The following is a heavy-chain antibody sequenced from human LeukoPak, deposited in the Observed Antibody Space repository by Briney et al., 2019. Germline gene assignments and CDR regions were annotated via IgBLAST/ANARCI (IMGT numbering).Heavy chain of an antibody. Sequence: GGSLRLSCAASGFDSGAYEMNWVRQAPGKGPEWVAYFAGSDTTKYYADSVRGRFTISRDNAKNSLYLQMNSLRAEDTALYYCTTLGYHLDSWGQGTLVTVSS. J-gene: IGHJ4*02. D-gene: IGHD3-22*01. CDR1: GFDSGAYE. CDR2: FAGSDTTK. CDR3: TTLGYHLDS. V-gene: IGHV3-48*03.